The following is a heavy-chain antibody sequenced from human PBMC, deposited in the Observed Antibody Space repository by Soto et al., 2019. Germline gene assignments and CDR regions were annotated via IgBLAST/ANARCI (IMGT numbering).Heavy chain of an antibody. V-gene: IGHV3-7*03. D-gene: IGHD3-3*02. CDR1: GFAFSAYT. Sequence: EVQLVESGGGLVQPGGSLRLSCVASGFAFSAYTMTWVRQAPGKGLEWVANIDKDGSEKYYVDSVKGRFTFSRDNAKNSLYLQMNSLRVEDTAVYYCARASFRGDDFPYWGQGTLVIVST. CDR3: ARASFRGDDFPY. CDR2: IDKDGSEK. J-gene: IGHJ4*02.